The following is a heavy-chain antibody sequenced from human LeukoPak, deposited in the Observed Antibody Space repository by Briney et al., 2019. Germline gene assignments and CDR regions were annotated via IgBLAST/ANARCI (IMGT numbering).Heavy chain of an antibody. CDR1: GFTFSRYW. CDR3: ARGLVPGFLDY. J-gene: IGHJ4*02. Sequence: GGSLGLSCAASGFTFSRYWMHWVRQAPGKGLVWISRISSDGSSIIYADSVKGRFTISRDNAKNTLYLQMNSLRAEDTAVYYCARGLVPGFLDYWGQGTPVTVSS. V-gene: IGHV3-74*01. D-gene: IGHD4-11*01. CDR2: ISSDGSSI.